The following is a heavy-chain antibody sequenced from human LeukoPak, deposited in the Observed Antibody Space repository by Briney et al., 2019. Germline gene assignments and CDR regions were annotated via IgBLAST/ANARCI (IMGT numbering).Heavy chain of an antibody. Sequence: GGSLRLSCAASGFTFSSYGMHWVRQAPGKGLEWVAVISYDGSNKYYADSVKGRFTISRDNSKNTLYLQMNSLRAEDTAVYYCAKMPGDYYGSGSYYKPSLWYYYYGMDVWGQGTTVTVSS. D-gene: IGHD3-10*01. CDR2: ISYDGSNK. V-gene: IGHV3-30*18. CDR3: AKMPGDYYGSGSYYKPSLWYYYYGMDV. CDR1: GFTFSSYG. J-gene: IGHJ6*02.